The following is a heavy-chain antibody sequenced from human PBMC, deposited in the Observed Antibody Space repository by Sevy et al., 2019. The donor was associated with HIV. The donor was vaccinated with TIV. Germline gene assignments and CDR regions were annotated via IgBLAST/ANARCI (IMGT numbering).Heavy chain of an antibody. CDR1: GFTFDDYA. D-gene: IGHD3-16*01. CDR2: ISWHSGNI. V-gene: IGHV3-9*01. Sequence: GGSLRLSCAASGFTFDDYAMHWVRQRPGKGLEWVSGISWHSGNIDYADSVKGRFTISRDNAKNSLYLQMNSLRAEDTALYYCAKDIGSSNYDYVWGTYYFYGMDVWGQGTTVTVSS. J-gene: IGHJ6*02. CDR3: AKDIGSSNYDYVWGTYYFYGMDV.